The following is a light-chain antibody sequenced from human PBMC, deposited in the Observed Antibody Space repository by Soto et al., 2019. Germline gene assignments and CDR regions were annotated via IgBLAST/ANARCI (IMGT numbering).Light chain of an antibody. CDR2: GAS. J-gene: IGKJ1*01. Sequence: EIVMTQSPATLSVSPGERATLSCRASQSFSSNLAWYQQKPGQAPRLVIYGASTRATDMPGTFSGSGSGTEFTLTISSLQSEDFAVYYCQQYINWPRTFGQGAKGDIK. CDR3: QQYINWPRT. V-gene: IGKV3-15*01. CDR1: QSFSSN.